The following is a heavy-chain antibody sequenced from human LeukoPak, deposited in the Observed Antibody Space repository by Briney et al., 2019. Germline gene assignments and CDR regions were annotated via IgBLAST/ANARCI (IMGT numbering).Heavy chain of an antibody. Sequence: GGSLRLSCAASGFAFNTHWMSWARQAPGKGLEWVANIGQDGTEKHHVDSVRGRFTISRDNAKNSVFLQMNSLRAEDTAVYYCARDRDGKDYWGQGTLVTVSS. J-gene: IGHJ4*02. CDR1: GFAFNTHW. D-gene: IGHD1-1*01. CDR2: IGQDGTEK. V-gene: IGHV3-7*03. CDR3: ARDRDGKDY.